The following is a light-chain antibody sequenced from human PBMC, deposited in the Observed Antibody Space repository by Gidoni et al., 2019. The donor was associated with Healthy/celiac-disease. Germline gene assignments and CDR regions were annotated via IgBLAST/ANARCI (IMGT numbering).Light chain of an antibody. V-gene: IGKV3-15*01. J-gene: IGKJ1*01. CDR1: QSVSSN. CDR2: GAS. Sequence: EIFMTQSPATLSVSPGERATLSCRASQSVSSNLAWYQQKPGQAPRLLIYGASTRATGIPARFSGSGSGTEFTLTIRSLQSEDFAVYYCQQYNNWPQWTFGQGTKVEIK. CDR3: QQYNNWPQWT.